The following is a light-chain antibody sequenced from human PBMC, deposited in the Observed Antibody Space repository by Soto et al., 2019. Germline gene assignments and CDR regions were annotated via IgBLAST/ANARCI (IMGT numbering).Light chain of an antibody. J-gene: IGKJ2*02. Sequence: EIVLTQSPGTLSLSPGERATLSCRASQSVSSSYLAWYQQKAGQAPRLLIYGASSRATGIPDRFSGSGSGADFTLTISRLEPEDFAVYYWQQYGSSPCTFGQGTKLEIK. CDR1: QSVSSSY. V-gene: IGKV3-20*01. CDR2: GAS. CDR3: QQYGSSPCT.